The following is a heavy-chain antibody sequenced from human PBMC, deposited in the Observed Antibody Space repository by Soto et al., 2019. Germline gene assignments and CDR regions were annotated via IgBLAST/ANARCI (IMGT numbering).Heavy chain of an antibody. CDR1: GFTFSSYG. V-gene: IGHV3-48*03. Sequence: VXLFGADSGFTFSSYGMNSVRQDPGKGLEWVSYISSSGSTIYYADSVKGRFTISRDNAKNSLYLQMNSLRAEDTAVYYCARDPVTMVRGVQYYYYGMDVWGQGTKVTVSS. CDR3: ARDPVTMVRGVQYYYYGMDV. D-gene: IGHD3-10*01. J-gene: IGHJ6*02. CDR2: ISSSGSTI.